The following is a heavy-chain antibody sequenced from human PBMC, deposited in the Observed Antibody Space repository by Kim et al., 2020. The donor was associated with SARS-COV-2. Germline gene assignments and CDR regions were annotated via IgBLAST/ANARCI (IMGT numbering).Heavy chain of an antibody. J-gene: IGHJ2*01. CDR1: GGSISSYY. D-gene: IGHD2-8*02. Sequence: SETLSLTCTVSGGSISSYYWSWIRQPPGKGLEWIGYIYYSGSTNYNPSLKSRVTISVDTSKNQFSLKLSSVTAADTAVYYCARERREGSKCTAIGAFDLWGRGTMVTVSS. CDR3: ARERREGSKCTAIGAFDL. V-gene: IGHV4-59*01. CDR2: IYYSGST.